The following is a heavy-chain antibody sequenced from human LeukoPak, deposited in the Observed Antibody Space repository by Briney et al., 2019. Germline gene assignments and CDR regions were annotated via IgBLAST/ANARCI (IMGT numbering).Heavy chain of an antibody. J-gene: IGHJ4*02. D-gene: IGHD2-21*02. CDR2: IYYSGRT. CDR1: GGSISSYY. V-gene: IGHV4-59*01. CDR3: ARVNDCGGDCYLY. Sequence: PSETLSLTCTVSGGSISSYYWSWIRQPPGKGLEWIGYIYYSGRTNYNPSLKSRVTISVDTSKNQFSLKLSSVTAADTAVYYCARVNDCGGDCYLYWGQGTLVTVSS.